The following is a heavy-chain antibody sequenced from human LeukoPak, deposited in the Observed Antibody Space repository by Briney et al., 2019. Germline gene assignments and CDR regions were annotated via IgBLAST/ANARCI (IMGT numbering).Heavy chain of an antibody. D-gene: IGHD3-3*01. Sequence: PGGSLRLSCAASGFTFSSYWMSWVRQAPGKGLEWVANIKQDGSEKYYVDSVKGRFTISRDNAKNSLYLQMNSLRAEDTAVYYCARVWDSLQSNDFWSGYYLRGDVHYMDVWGKGTTVTVSS. J-gene: IGHJ6*03. CDR2: IKQDGSEK. CDR3: ARVWDSLQSNDFWSGYYLRGDVHYMDV. CDR1: GFTFSSYW. V-gene: IGHV3-7*01.